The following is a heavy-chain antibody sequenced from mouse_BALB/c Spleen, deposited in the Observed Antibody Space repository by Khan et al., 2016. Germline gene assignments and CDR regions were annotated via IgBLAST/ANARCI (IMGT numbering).Heavy chain of an antibody. CDR1: GFNIKDTY. CDR3: ASLLLRFHY. CDR2: IDPANGNT. D-gene: IGHD1-1*01. V-gene: IGHV14-3*02. J-gene: IGHJ2*01. Sequence: VQLQQSGAELVKPGASAKLSCTTSGFNIKDTYMHWVKQRPEQGLEWIGRIDPANGNTKYDPKFQGKATITADTSSNTAYLQLSSLTSEDTAVYYCASLLLRFHYWGQGTTLTVSS.